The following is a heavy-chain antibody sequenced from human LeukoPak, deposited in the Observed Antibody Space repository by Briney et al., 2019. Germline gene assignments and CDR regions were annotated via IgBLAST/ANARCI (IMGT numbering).Heavy chain of an antibody. J-gene: IGHJ4*02. D-gene: IGHD2-2*01. CDR2: ISSSGSTI. Sequence: GGSLRLSCAASGFTFSSYEMNWVRQAPGKGLGWVSYISSSGSTIYYADSVKGRFTISRDNAKNSLYLQMNSLRAEDTAVYYCARDGAEYQFGDWGQGTLVTVSS. CDR1: GFTFSSYE. CDR3: ARDGAEYQFGD. V-gene: IGHV3-48*03.